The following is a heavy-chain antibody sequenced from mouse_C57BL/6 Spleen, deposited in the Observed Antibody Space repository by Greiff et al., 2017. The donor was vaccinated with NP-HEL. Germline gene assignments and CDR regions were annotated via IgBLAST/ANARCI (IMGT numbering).Heavy chain of an antibody. CDR1: GYTFTDYE. Sequence: VKLLESGAELVRPGASVTLSCKASGYTFTDYEMHWVKQTPVHGLEWIGAIAHETGGTAYNQKFKGKAILTADKSSSTAYMELRSLTSEDSAVYYCTRDTTVVGGYWGQGTTLTVSS. J-gene: IGHJ2*01. V-gene: IGHV1-15*01. CDR2: IAHETGGT. CDR3: TRDTTVVGGY. D-gene: IGHD1-1*01.